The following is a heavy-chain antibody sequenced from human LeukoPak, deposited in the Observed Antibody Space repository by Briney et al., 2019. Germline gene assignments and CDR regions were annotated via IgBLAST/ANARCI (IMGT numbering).Heavy chain of an antibody. J-gene: IGHJ6*03. CDR3: ARDNSSGWYPYYYYYMDV. CDR1: GYSISSGYY. V-gene: IGHV4-38-2*02. D-gene: IGHD6-19*01. CDR2: IYHSGST. Sequence: ASETLSLTCTVSGYSISSGYYWGWIRQPPGKGLEWIGSIYHSGSTYYNPSLKSRVTISVDTSKNQFSLKLSSVTAADTAVYYCARDNSSGWYPYYYYYMDVWGKGTTVTVSS.